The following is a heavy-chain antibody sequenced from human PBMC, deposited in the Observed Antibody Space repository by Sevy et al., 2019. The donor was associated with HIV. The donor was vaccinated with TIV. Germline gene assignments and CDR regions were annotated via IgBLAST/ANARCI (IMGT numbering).Heavy chain of an antibody. J-gene: IGHJ3*02. D-gene: IGHD3-22*01. Sequence: GGSLRLSCAASGFSVSDTYMSWVRQAPGKGLEWVSVIYSGDKTYNEDSVKGRFTISRDSSKNTIYHQLNSLRTEDTGVYYCARLNVYYYDDDGYYTTGNAFDIWGQGTMVTVSS. CDR3: ARLNVYYYDDDGYYTTGNAFDI. V-gene: IGHV3-53*01. CDR1: GFSVSDTY. CDR2: IYSGDKT.